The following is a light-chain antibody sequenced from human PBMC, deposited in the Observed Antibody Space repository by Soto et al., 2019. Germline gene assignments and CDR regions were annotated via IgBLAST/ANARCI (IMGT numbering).Light chain of an antibody. CDR2: GAS. Sequence: EIVLTQSPGTVSLSPGERATLSCRASQSVSRSYLAWYQPKPGQAPRLLIYGASSRATGIPDRFSGSGSGTDFTLTISRLEPEDFAVYYCQQYGSSTYTFGQGTKLEIK. CDR3: QQYGSSTYT. CDR1: QSVSRSY. V-gene: IGKV3-20*01. J-gene: IGKJ2*01.